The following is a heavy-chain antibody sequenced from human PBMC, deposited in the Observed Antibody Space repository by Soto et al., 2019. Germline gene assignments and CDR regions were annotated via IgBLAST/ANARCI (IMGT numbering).Heavy chain of an antibody. D-gene: IGHD1-26*01. Sequence: PGGSLRLSCAASGFTFSSYAMHWVRQAPGKGLEWVAVISYDGSNKYYADSVKGRFTISRDNSKNTLYLQMNSLRAEDTAVYYCANDFYSGAFDYWGQGTLVTVSS. CDR3: ANDFYSGAFDY. J-gene: IGHJ4*02. CDR2: ISYDGSNK. CDR1: GFTFSSYA. V-gene: IGHV3-30-3*02.